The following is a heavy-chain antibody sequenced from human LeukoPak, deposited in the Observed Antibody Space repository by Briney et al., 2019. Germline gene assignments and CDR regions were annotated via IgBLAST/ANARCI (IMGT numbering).Heavy chain of an antibody. J-gene: IGHJ6*02. V-gene: IGHV1-18*01. Sequence: ASVKVSCKASGYTFTSYGISWVRQAPGQGLEWMGWISAYNGNTNYAQKLQGRVTMTTDTSTSTAYMELRSLRSDDTAVYYCAREVSIVVVVAATYYYYGMDVWGQGTTVTVSS. D-gene: IGHD2-15*01. CDR1: GYTFTSYG. CDR2: ISAYNGNT. CDR3: AREVSIVVVVAATYYYYGMDV.